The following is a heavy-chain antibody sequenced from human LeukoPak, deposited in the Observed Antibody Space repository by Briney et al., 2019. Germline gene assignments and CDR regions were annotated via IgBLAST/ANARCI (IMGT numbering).Heavy chain of an antibody. V-gene: IGHV4-30-4*01. Sequence: PSQTLSLTCTVSGDSISSGDCYWSWIRQPPGKGLEWIGYIYYSGSTYYNPSLKSRITISVDTSKNQFSLKLSSVTAADTAVYYCARVGKMATIDYWGQGTLVTVSS. J-gene: IGHJ4*02. D-gene: IGHD5-24*01. CDR3: ARVGKMATIDY. CDR2: IYYSGST. CDR1: GDSISSGDCY.